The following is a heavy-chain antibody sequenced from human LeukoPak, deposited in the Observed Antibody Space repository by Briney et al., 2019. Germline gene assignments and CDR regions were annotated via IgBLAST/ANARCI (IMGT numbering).Heavy chain of an antibody. D-gene: IGHD1-26*01. Sequence: ASVKVSCKTSGGTFTSYAITWVRQAPGPGLEWMGKIIPISGTTNYAQKFQGRVTFPADESTSTAYMELSSLRSEDTALYYCARKLRLGGNWFDPWGQGTLVTVSS. CDR1: GGTFTSYA. J-gene: IGHJ5*02. V-gene: IGHV1-69*13. CDR3: ARKLRLGGNWFDP. CDR2: IIPISGTT.